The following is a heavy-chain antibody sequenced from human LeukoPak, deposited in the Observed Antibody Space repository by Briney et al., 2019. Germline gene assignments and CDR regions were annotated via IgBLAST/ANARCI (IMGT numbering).Heavy chain of an antibody. CDR3: AKAFSRILTPVRGYYYMDV. CDR1: GFSFTNYA. V-gene: IGHV3-23*01. J-gene: IGHJ6*03. CDR2: IRASGDRP. Sequence: PGGSLRLSCGASGFSFTNYAMSWVRQAPGKGLEWVSSIRASGDRPFYADAVKGRFTISRDNSKNTLHLQMRSLRADDTAVYYCAKAFSRILTPVRGYYYMDVWGKGTTVTVSS. D-gene: IGHD3-10*01.